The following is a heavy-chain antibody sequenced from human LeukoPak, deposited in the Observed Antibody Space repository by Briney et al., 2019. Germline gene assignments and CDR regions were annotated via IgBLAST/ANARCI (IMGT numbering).Heavy chain of an antibody. V-gene: IGHV4-59*01. CDR1: GDSISSYY. CDR3: ARGRDGDYIGSYYIDY. CDR2: IYYSGST. D-gene: IGHD4-17*01. J-gene: IGHJ4*02. Sequence: SETLSLTCTVSGDSISSYYWSWIRQPPGKGLEWIGNIYYSGSTNYNPSLKTRVAISVDTSKNQFSLKLTSVTAADTAVYYCARGRDGDYIGSYYIDYWGQGTLVTVSS.